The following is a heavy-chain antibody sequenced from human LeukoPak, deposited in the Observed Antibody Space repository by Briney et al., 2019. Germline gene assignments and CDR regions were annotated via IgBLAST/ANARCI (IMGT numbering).Heavy chain of an antibody. D-gene: IGHD4-23*01. Sequence: SETLSLTCTVSGGSITGYYWSWIRQPAGKGLEWIGRIYTGGSTNYNPSLKSRVTMSVDTSKNQFSLKLSSVTAADTAIYYCTRWYGGHGFDYWSQGTLVTVSS. CDR1: GGSITGYY. CDR3: TRWYGGHGFDY. CDR2: IYTGGST. J-gene: IGHJ4*02. V-gene: IGHV4-4*07.